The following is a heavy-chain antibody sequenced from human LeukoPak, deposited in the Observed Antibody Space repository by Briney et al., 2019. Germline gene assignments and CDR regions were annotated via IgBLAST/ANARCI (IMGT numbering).Heavy chain of an antibody. Sequence: PSETLSLSCTVSGGSISSSSYYWGWIRQPPGKGLEWIGRIYTSGSTNYNPSLKSRVTMSVDTSKNQSSLKLSSVTAADTAVYYCARDLRDITIFGVVIGTDWFDPWGQGTLVTVSS. J-gene: IGHJ5*02. CDR2: IYTSGST. V-gene: IGHV4-39*07. D-gene: IGHD3-3*01. CDR1: GGSISSSSYY. CDR3: ARDLRDITIFGVVIGTDWFDP.